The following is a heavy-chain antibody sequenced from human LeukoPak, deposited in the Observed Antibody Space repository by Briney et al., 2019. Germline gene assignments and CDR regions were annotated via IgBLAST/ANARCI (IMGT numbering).Heavy chain of an antibody. Sequence: ASVKVSCKASGYTFTSYAMHWVRQAPGQRLEWMGWINAGNGNTKYSQEFQGRVTITRDTSASTAYMELSSLRSEDTAVYYCARVYGDYSRDYYYMDVWGKGTTVTVSS. CDR1: GYTFTSYA. J-gene: IGHJ6*03. CDR3: ARVYGDYSRDYYYMDV. V-gene: IGHV1-3*03. CDR2: INAGNGNT. D-gene: IGHD4-17*01.